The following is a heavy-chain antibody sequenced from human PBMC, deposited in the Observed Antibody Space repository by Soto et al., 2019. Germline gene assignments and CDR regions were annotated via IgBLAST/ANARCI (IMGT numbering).Heavy chain of an antibody. D-gene: IGHD1-26*01. J-gene: IGHJ4*02. Sequence: GGSLRLSCAASGFTFSSYAMSWFRQAPGKGPEWVSLVDSSGRTYYTDSAKGRFTVSRDNSENTVYLQMNSLRAEDTAVYYCAKWLRSGSYYCDYWGQGTLVTVSS. CDR3: AKWLRSGSYYCDY. CDR1: GFTFSSYA. V-gene: IGHV3-23*01. CDR2: VDSSGRT.